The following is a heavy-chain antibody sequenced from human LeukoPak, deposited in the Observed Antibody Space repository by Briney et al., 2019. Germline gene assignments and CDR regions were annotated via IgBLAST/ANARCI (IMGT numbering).Heavy chain of an antibody. J-gene: IGHJ4*02. D-gene: IGHD6-19*01. CDR2: IDPSDSYT. V-gene: IGHV5-10-1*01. Sequence: GASLKISCKGSGYSFTSYWISWVRQMPGKGLEWMGRIDPSDSYTNYSPSFQGHVTISADKSISTAYLQWSSLKASDTAMYYCARHEEIAVAVWGQGTLVTVSS. CDR1: GYSFTSYW. CDR3: ARHEEIAVAV.